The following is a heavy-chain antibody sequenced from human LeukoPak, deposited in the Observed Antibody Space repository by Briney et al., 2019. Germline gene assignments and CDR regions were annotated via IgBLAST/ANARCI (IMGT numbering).Heavy chain of an antibody. CDR2: IYSSGTI. J-gene: IGHJ5*02. CDR1: GGSISCYY. Sequence: SETLSLTCSVSGGSISCYYWSWIRQPAGKGLEWIGRIYSSGTITYTPSLQTRVTMSVDTSKNEFSLKMSSVTAADKAVYYCTGDSGTTGEVKFDPWGQGTLVAVSS. CDR3: TGDSGTTGEVKFDP. V-gene: IGHV4-4*07. D-gene: IGHD3-10*01.